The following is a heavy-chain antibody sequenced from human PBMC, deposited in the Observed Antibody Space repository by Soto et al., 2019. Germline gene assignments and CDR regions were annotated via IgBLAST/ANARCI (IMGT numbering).Heavy chain of an antibody. CDR1: GFTFSSYG. V-gene: IGHV3-33*01. CDR2: IWYDGSNK. D-gene: IGHD3-10*01. J-gene: IGHJ6*03. CDR3: ARAGFGDYNYYYMDV. Sequence: SLRLSCAASGFTFSSYGMHWVRQAPGKGLEWVAVIWYDGSNKYYADSVKGRFTISRDNSKNTLYLQMNSLRAEDTAVYYCARAGFGDYNYYYMDVWGKGTTVTVSS.